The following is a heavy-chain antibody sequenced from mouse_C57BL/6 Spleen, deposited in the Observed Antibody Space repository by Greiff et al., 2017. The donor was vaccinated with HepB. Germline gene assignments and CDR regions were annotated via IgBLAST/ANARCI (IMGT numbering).Heavy chain of an antibody. CDR2: IYPGDGDT. V-gene: IGHV1-82*01. CDR3: ARRGITTVVDWYFDV. CDR1: GYAFSSSW. J-gene: IGHJ1*03. D-gene: IGHD1-1*01. Sequence: QVQLQHSGPELVKPGASVKISCKASGYAFSSSWMNWVKQRPGKGLEWIGRIYPGDGDTNYNGKFKGKATLTADKSSSTAYMQLSSLTSEDSAVYFCARRGITTVVDWYFDVWGTGTTVTVSS.